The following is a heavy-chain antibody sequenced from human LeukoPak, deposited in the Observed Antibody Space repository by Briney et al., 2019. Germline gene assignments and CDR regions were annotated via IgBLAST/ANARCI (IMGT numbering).Heavy chain of an antibody. CDR3: AKRAVLRGPTTGEFYFDY. D-gene: IGHD3-16*01. CDR1: EFTFSNFW. J-gene: IGHJ4*02. Sequence: GGSLRLSCAASEFTFSNFWMSWVRQAPGKGLEWVANTNTDGSEKYYVDSVKGRVTISRDNAMNFLYLQMNSLRAEDTAVYYCAKRAVLRGPTTGEFYFDYWGQGTLVTVSS. V-gene: IGHV3-7*03. CDR2: TNTDGSEK.